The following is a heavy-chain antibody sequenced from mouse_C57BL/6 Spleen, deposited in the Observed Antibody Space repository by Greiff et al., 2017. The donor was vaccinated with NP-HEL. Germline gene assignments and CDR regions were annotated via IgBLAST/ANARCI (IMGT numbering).Heavy chain of an antibody. V-gene: IGHV5-4*01. Sequence: VQLKESGGGLVKPGGSLKLSCAASGFTFSSYAMSWVRQTPEKRLEWVATISDGGSYTYYPDNVKGRFTISRDNAKNNLYLQMSHLKSEDTAMYYCARDGSRGDYDGWYFDVWGTGTTVTVSS. D-gene: IGHD1-1*01. CDR1: GFTFSSYA. CDR2: ISDGGSYT. J-gene: IGHJ1*03. CDR3: ARDGSRGDYDGWYFDV.